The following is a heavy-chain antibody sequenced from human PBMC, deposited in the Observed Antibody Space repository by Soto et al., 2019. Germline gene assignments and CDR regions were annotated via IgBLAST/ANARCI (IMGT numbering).Heavy chain of an antibody. D-gene: IGHD5-12*01. V-gene: IGHV4-30-4*01. CDR3: ARVRALVAMGWFDP. CDR1: GGSISSGDYY. CDR2: IYCSGST. Sequence: PSETLSLTCTVSGGSISSGDYYWSWIRQPPGKGLEWIGYIYCSGSTYYNPSLKSRVTISVDTSKNQFSLKLSSVTAADTAVYYCARVRALVAMGWFDPWGQGTLVTVSS. J-gene: IGHJ5*02.